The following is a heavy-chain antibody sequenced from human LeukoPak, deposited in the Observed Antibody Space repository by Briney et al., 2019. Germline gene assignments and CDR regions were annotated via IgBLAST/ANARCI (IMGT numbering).Heavy chain of an antibody. D-gene: IGHD3-16*01. V-gene: IGHV4-39*07. Sequence: SETLSLTCTVSGGSITSGYWGWLRQTPEKGLEWIGSVYHTGSAYKNPSLESRVAFSVDTSKNQFSLQAMSVTAADTAVYYCARTLGVLDYYYMDVWGQGALVTVSS. CDR3: ARTLGVLDYYYMDV. CDR1: GGSITSGY. J-gene: IGHJ6*03. CDR2: VYHTGSA.